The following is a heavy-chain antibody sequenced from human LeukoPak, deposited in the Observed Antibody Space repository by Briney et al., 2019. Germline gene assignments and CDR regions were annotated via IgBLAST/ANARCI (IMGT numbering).Heavy chain of an antibody. Sequence: SETLSLTCTVSGGSISSYYWSWIRQPPGKGLEWLGYIYYSGSTNYNPSLKSRVTISVDTSKNQFSLKLSSVTAADTAVYYCARDRLELRSGYYYYYMDVWGKGTTVTVSS. V-gene: IGHV4-59*01. CDR1: GGSISSYY. CDR2: IYYSGST. J-gene: IGHJ6*03. D-gene: IGHD1-7*01. CDR3: ARDRLELRSGYYYYYMDV.